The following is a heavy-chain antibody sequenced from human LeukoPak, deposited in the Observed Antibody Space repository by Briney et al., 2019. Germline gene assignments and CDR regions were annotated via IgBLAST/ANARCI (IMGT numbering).Heavy chain of an antibody. V-gene: IGHV3-21*01. CDR2: ISSSSSYI. CDR1: GFTFSSYS. J-gene: IGHJ3*02. CDR3: AREAPGAFDI. Sequence: GGSLRLSCAASGFTFSSYSMNWVHQAPGKGLEWVSSISSSSSYIYYADSVKGRFTISRDNAKNSLYLQMNSLRAEDTAVYYCAREAPGAFDIWGQGTMVTVSS.